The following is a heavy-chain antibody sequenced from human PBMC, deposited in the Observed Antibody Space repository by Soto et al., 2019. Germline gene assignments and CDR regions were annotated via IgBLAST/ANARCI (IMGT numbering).Heavy chain of an antibody. V-gene: IGHV4-39*01. CDR3: ARHALRRGRQVFDY. J-gene: IGHJ4*02. Sequence: SETLSLTCTVSDVSINSSSDYWGWIRQPPGKGLEWIGGIYYSGSTYYNPSLKSRVTMSVDPSKNQFSLKLSSVTAADPALFYCARHALRRGRQVFDYWGLGTLVTVSS. CDR2: IYYSGST. CDR1: DVSINSSSDY.